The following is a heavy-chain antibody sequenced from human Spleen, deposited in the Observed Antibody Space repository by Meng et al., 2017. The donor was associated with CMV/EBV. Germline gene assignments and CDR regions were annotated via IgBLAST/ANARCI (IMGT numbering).Heavy chain of an antibody. V-gene: IGHV3-11*04. J-gene: IGHJ4*02. Sequence: CVASGFPLSDYYMTWLRQAPGKGLEWVSSISSSGSPFYYTDSVKGRFTISRDNAKSSLYLQMNNLRAEDTALYYCARDLGGSSWYDYWGQGTLVTVSS. CDR2: ISSSGSPF. CDR3: ARDLGGSSWYDY. CDR1: GFPLSDYY. D-gene: IGHD6-13*01.